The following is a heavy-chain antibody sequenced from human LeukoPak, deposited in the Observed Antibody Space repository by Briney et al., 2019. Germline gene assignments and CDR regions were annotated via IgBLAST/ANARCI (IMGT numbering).Heavy chain of an antibody. CDR2: KYYSGST. CDR3: ARGRSYGFDFDS. D-gene: IGHD5-18*01. CDR1: GVSINTCCYY. J-gene: IGHJ4*02. Sequence: SSETLSLTCDVSGVSINTCCYYWTWIRQPPGKGLEWIGYKYYSGSTRYNSSLRSRLTIPLDSSKNQFSLRLTSVTAADTAVYYCARGRSYGFDFDSWGQGTLVIVSS. V-gene: IGHV4-61*01.